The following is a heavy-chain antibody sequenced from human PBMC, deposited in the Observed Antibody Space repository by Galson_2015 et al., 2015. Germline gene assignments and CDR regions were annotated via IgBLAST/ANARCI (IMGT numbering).Heavy chain of an antibody. D-gene: IGHD5-12*01. CDR2: ISYDGSNK. CDR3: AKEDRYRTGYSGYDSVGY. J-gene: IGHJ4*02. Sequence: SLRLSCAASGFTFSSYGMHWVRQAPGKGLEWVAVISYDGSNKYYADSVKGRFTISRDNSKNTLYLQMNSLRAEDTAVYYCAKEDRYRTGYSGYDSVGYWGQGTLVTVSS. CDR1: GFTFSSYG. V-gene: IGHV3-30*18.